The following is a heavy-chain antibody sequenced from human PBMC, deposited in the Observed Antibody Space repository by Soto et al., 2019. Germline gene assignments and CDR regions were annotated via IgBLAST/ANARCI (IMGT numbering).Heavy chain of an antibody. D-gene: IGHD3-22*01. CDR3: ARENYDSSGYYLMDV. V-gene: IGHV1-69*04. CDR1: GGTFISYT. CDR2: IIPILGMA. J-gene: IGHJ6*02. Sequence: SVKVSCKASGGTFISYTISWVRQAPGQGLEWMGRIIPILGMANYAQKFQGRATITADKSTSTAYMELSSLRSEDTAVYYCARENYDSSGYYLMDVWGQGTTVTVSS.